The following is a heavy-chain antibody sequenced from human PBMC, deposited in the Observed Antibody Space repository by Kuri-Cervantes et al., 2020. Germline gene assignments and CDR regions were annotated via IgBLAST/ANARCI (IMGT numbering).Heavy chain of an antibody. D-gene: IGHD5-18*01. CDR2: ISYDGSNK. CDR1: GFTFSSYA. J-gene: IGHJ4*02. V-gene: IGHV3-30-3*01. CDR3: ARGWQVRLPPNTAMANPPVQGDY. Sequence: GESLKISCAASGFTFSSYAMHWVRQAPGKGLEWVAVISYDGSNKYYADSVKGRFTISRDNSKNTLYLQMNSLRAEDTAVYYCARGWQVRLPPNTAMANPPVQGDYWGQGTLVTVSS.